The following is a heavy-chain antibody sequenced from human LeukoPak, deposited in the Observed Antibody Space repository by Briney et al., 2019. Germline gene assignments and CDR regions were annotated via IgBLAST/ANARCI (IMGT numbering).Heavy chain of an antibody. CDR1: GYTFTSYD. D-gene: IGHD6-13*01. J-gene: IGHJ6*03. CDR3: ASSYSSSLYYYYMDV. CDR2: IIPIFGTA. V-gene: IGHV1-69*13. Sequence: GASVKVSCKASGYTFTSYDINWVRQAPGQGLEWMGGIIPIFGTANYAQKFQGRVTITADESTSTAYMELSSLRSEDTAVYYCASSYSSSLYYYYMDVWGKGTTVTISS.